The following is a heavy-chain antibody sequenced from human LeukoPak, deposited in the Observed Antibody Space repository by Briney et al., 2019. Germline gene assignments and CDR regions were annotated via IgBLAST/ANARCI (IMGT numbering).Heavy chain of an antibody. CDR2: IGAYNGNT. J-gene: IGHJ6*02. CDR3: ARDRGSGTTVPFYYYGMDV. D-gene: IGHD4-17*01. CDR1: GYTFTSYG. Sequence: ASVKVSCKASGYTFTSYGISWVRQAPGQGLEWMGWIGAYNGNTNYAQKLQGRVTMTTDTSTSTAYMELRSLRSDDTAVYYCARDRGSGTTVPFYYYGMDVWGQGTTVTVSS. V-gene: IGHV1-18*01.